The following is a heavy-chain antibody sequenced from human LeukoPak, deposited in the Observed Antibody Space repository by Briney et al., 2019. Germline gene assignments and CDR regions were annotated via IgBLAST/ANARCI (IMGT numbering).Heavy chain of an antibody. Sequence: GGSLRLSCAASGFTFSSHGMHWVRQAPGKGLEWVAFIRFDGSKKYYVDSVKGRFTISRDNSKNTLFLQMNSLRAEDTAVYYCAKSFPLPARLGYCSGGSCPFDYWGQGTLVTVSS. CDR2: IRFDGSKK. V-gene: IGHV3-30*02. CDR3: AKSFPLPARLGYCSGGSCPFDY. J-gene: IGHJ4*02. CDR1: GFTFSSHG. D-gene: IGHD2-15*01.